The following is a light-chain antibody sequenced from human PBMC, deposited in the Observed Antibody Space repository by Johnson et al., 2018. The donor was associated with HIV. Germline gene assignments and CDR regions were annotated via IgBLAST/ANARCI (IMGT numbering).Light chain of an antibody. Sequence: QSVLTQPPSVSAAPGQKVTISCSGSSSNIGNNYVSWYQQLPGTAPKLLIYENNKRPSGIPDRFSGSKSGTSATLGINGLQTGDEADYYCGTWDSSLSAGDNEVFGTGTKVTVL. J-gene: IGLJ1*01. CDR3: GTWDSSLSAGDNEV. CDR1: SSNIGNNY. CDR2: ENN. V-gene: IGLV1-51*02.